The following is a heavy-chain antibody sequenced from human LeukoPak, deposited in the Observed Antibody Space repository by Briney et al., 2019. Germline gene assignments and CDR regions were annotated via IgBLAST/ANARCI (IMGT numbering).Heavy chain of an antibody. CDR2: INPSGGST. J-gene: IGHJ4*02. CDR3: ARDGPEGYYDILTGPETFDY. D-gene: IGHD3-9*01. CDR1: GYTFTSYY. Sequence: GASVKVSCKASGYTFTSYYMHWVRQAPGQGLEWMGIINPSGGSTSYAQKFQGRVTMTRDTSTSTVYMELSSLRSEDTAVYYCARDGPEGYYDILTGPETFDYWGQGTLVTVSS. V-gene: IGHV1-46*01.